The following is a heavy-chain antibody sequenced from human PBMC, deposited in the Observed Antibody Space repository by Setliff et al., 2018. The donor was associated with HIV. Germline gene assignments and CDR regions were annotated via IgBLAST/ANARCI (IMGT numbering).Heavy chain of an antibody. CDR2: IYHSGST. D-gene: IGHD3-9*01. V-gene: IGHV4-38-2*02. CDR1: GYSISSGYY. CDR3: ARENIFFDSRIAYNWFDP. Sequence: PSETLSLTCTVSGYSISSGYYWGWIRQPPGKGLEWIGSIYHSGSTYYNPSLKSRVTISVDTSKNQFSLKLSSVTAADTAVYYCARENIFFDSRIAYNWFDPWGQGTLVTVSS. J-gene: IGHJ5*02.